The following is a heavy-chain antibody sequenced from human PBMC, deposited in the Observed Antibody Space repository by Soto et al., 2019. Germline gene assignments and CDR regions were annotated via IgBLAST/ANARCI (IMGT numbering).Heavy chain of an antibody. CDR3: ARFYYYGSGSYYMSAFDY. CDR1: GFTFSDYY. D-gene: IGHD3-10*01. V-gene: IGHV3-11*01. J-gene: IGHJ4*02. Sequence: GGSLRLSCAASGFTFSDYYMSWIRQAPGKGLEWVSYISSSGSTIYYADSVKGRFTISRDNAKNSLYLQMNSLRAEDTAVYYCARFYYYGSGSYYMSAFDYWGQGTLVTVSS. CDR2: ISSSGSTI.